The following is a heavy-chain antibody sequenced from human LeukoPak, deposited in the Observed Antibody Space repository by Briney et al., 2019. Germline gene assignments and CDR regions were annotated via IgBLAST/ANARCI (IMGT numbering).Heavy chain of an antibody. CDR2: IYPGDSDT. V-gene: IGHV5-51*01. CDR1: GHSFATNW. J-gene: IGHJ5*02. CDR3: ALSLGSSGFDP. Sequence: GESLKISCKASGHSFATNWIGWVRQRPGKGLEWMGIIYPGDSDTRYSPSFQGQVTFSVDKSISTAYLQWSSLKASDTAIYYCALSLGSSGFDPWGQGTLVTVSS. D-gene: IGHD3-10*01.